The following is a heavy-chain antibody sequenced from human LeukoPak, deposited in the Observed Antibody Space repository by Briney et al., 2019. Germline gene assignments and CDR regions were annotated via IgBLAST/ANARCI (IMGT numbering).Heavy chain of an antibody. CDR2: INAGNGNT. CDR3: ARVVRYSSGPLTDLLSYYFDS. J-gene: IGHJ4*02. D-gene: IGHD6-19*01. V-gene: IGHV1-3*03. CDR1: GYTFTSYA. Sequence: ASVKVSCKASGYTFTSYAMHWVRQAPGQRLEWMGWINAGNGNTKYSQEFQGRVTISRDTSASTAYMELSSLRSEDMAVYYCARVVRYSSGPLTDLLSYYFDSWGQGTLVTVSS.